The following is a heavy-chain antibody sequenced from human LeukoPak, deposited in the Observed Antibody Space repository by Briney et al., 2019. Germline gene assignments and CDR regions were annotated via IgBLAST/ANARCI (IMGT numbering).Heavy chain of an antibody. D-gene: IGHD3-10*01. CDR3: ARVLLGGSGSYLDAFDI. Sequence: GGSLRLSCAASGFTFSSYSMNWVRQAPGKGLECFSSITTSSSYIHYADSVKGRFTISRDNAKNSLYLQMNSLRAEDTAVYYCARVLLGGSGSYLDAFDIWGQGTMVTVSS. CDR1: GFTFSSYS. V-gene: IGHV3-21*01. CDR2: ITTSSSYI. J-gene: IGHJ3*02.